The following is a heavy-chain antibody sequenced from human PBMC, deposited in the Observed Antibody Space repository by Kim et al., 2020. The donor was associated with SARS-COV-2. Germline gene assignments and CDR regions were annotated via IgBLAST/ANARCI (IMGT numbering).Heavy chain of an antibody. V-gene: IGHV5-10-1*01. D-gene: IGHD1-26*01. CDR3: ARGRLVGAYFDY. J-gene: IGHJ4*02. CDR2: T. Sequence: TNYSPSFQGHVTISADKSISTAYLQWSSLKASDTAMYYCARGRLVGAYFDYWGQGTLVTVSS.